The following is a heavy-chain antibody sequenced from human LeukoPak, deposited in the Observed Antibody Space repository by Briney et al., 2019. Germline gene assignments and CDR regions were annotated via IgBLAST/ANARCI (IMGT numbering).Heavy chain of an antibody. CDR3: AKDGRWLQSDYYFDY. CDR2: ISYDGSNK. V-gene: IGHV3-30*18. J-gene: IGHJ4*02. CDR1: GFTFSSYG. Sequence: GGSLRLSCAASGFTFSSYGMHWVRQAPGKGLEWVAVISYDGSNKYYADSVKGRFTISRDNSKNTLYLQMNSLRSEDTAVYYCAKDGRWLQSDYYFDYWGQGTLVTVSS. D-gene: IGHD5-24*01.